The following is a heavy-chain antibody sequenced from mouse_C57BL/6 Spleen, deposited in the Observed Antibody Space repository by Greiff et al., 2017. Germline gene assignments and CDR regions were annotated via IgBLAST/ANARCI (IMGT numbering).Heavy chain of an antibody. CDR2: INPSNGGT. D-gene: IGHD3-3*01. V-gene: IGHV1-53*01. CDR3: ASSRGTLGFDY. J-gene: IGHJ2*01. Sequence: QVQLQQPGTELVKPGASVKLSCKASGYTFTSYGMPWVQQRPGQGLEWIGNINPSNGGTNYNEKFKSKATLTVDKSSSTAYMQLSSLTSEDSAVYYCASSRGTLGFDYWGQGTTLTVSS. CDR1: GYTFTSYG.